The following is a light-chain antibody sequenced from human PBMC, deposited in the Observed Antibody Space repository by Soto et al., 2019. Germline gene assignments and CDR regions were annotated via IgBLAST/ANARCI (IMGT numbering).Light chain of an antibody. CDR3: QQFSAWPPYT. CDR1: QNIYTN. V-gene: IGKV3-15*01. J-gene: IGKJ2*01. Sequence: ETVMTQSPGTLSVSPGERATLSCRASQNIYTNVAWYQQKPGQAPRLLIYRASTRATGVPARFSGSGSGTEFTLTISSLQSEDSAVYFCQQFSAWPPYTFGQGTKVEIK. CDR2: RAS.